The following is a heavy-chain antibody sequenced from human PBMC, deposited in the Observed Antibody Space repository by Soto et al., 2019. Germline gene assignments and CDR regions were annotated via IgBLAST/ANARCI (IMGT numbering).Heavy chain of an antibody. CDR2: IYYSGST. D-gene: IGHD3-10*01. CDR3: ARVVTMVRGPTLDWLDP. Sequence: SETLSLTCTVSGGSISSYYWSWIRQPPGKGLEWIGYIYYSGSTNYNPSLKSRVTISVDTSKNQFSLKLSSVTAADTAVYYCARVVTMVRGPTLDWLDPWGQGTLVTVSS. CDR1: GGSISSYY. J-gene: IGHJ5*02. V-gene: IGHV4-59*01.